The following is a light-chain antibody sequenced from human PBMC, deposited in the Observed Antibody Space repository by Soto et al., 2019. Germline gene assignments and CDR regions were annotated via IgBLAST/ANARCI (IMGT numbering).Light chain of an antibody. V-gene: IGLV2-14*01. CDR2: EVT. Sequence: QSVLTQPASVSGSPGQSITISCTGTSSDVGFFNYVSWYQHHPGKAPKLMIFEVTNRPSGVSIRFSGSKSGNTASLTISGLQAEDEADYYCAVWDDSLRGWVFGGGTKLTVL. CDR3: AVWDDSLRGWV. CDR1: SSDVGFFNY. J-gene: IGLJ3*02.